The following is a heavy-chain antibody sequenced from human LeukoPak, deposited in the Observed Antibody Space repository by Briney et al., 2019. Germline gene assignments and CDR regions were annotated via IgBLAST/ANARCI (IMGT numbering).Heavy chain of an antibody. Sequence: SETLSLTCTVSGDYISNYYWSWIRQPPGKGLEWIGYIHSSGPTNYNPSLKSRVTMSADTSKNQFSLRLTSVTAADTAVYYCARLRGGGDWYFDLWGRDTLVTVSS. J-gene: IGHJ2*01. D-gene: IGHD1-26*01. CDR1: GDYISNYY. V-gene: IGHV4-4*09. CDR3: ARLRGGGDWYFDL. CDR2: IHSSGPT.